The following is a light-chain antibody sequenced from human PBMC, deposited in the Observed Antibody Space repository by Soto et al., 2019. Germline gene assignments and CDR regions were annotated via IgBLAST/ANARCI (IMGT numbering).Light chain of an antibody. J-gene: IGKJ5*01. CDR1: QSVSSN. Sequence: EIVMTQYPATLSLSPGERATLSCRASQSVSSNLAWYQQKPGQAPRLLIYGASTRATGIPARFSGSGSGTEFTLTISSLQSEDFAVYYCQQYNNWPSITFGQGTRLEIK. V-gene: IGKV3-15*01. CDR3: QQYNNWPSIT. CDR2: GAS.